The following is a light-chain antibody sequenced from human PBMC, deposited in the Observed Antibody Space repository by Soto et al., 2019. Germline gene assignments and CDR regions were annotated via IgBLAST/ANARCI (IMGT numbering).Light chain of an antibody. CDR2: DAS. J-gene: IGKJ1*01. Sequence: DIQMTQSPSTLSASIGDRVTITCRASESIRTWLAWYQHKPGKAPKFLIYDASSLERGVPSRFSGSGSGTEFTLTISNLQPDYFATYFCQQYHNYPRTFGQGTKVEIK. V-gene: IGKV1-5*01. CDR3: QQYHNYPRT. CDR1: ESIRTW.